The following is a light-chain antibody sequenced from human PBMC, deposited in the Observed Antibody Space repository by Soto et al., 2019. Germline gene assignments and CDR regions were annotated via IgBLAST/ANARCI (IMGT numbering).Light chain of an antibody. Sequence: DIVMTQSPLSLPVTPGEPASISCRSSQSLLHVNGYTYLDWYLQKPGQSPQLLMYLVSIRASGVPDRFSGSGSGTDFTLKISRVEAEDVGVYYCMQAVQIPGTFGQGTKVEI. CDR3: MQAVQIPGT. J-gene: IGKJ1*01. CDR2: LVS. CDR1: QSLLHVNGYTY. V-gene: IGKV2-28*01.